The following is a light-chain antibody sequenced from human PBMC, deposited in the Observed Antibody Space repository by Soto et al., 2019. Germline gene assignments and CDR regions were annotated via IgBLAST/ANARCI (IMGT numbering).Light chain of an antibody. CDR3: AAGEESLGVGV. J-gene: IGLJ3*02. CDR2: RNN. CDR1: SSNIGSNY. V-gene: IGLV1-47*01. Sequence: QSVLTQPPSASGTPGQRVTISCSGSSSNIGSNYVYWYQQLPGTAPKLLIYRNNQRPSGVPDRFSGSKSGTSASLAISGLGSGVGVDYTWAAGEESLGVGVFGGGPKRPAL.